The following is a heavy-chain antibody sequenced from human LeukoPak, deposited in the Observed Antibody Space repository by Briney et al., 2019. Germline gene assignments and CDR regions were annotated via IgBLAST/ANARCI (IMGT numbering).Heavy chain of an antibody. Sequence: SETLSLTCTVSGGSISSYYWSWIRQPPGKGLEWIGYIYHSGSTYYNPSLKSRVTISVDRSKNQFSLKLSSVTAADTAVYYCARDNCSGGSCYSGYYYYMDVWGKGTTVTVSS. V-gene: IGHV4-59*12. D-gene: IGHD2-15*01. J-gene: IGHJ6*03. CDR2: IYHSGST. CDR3: ARDNCSGGSCYSGYYYYMDV. CDR1: GGSISSYY.